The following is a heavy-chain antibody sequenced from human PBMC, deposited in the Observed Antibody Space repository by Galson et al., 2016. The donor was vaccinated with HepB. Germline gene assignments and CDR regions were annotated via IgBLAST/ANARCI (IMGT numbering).Heavy chain of an antibody. V-gene: IGHV1-69*01. CDR2: ITPIFDTT. Sequence: QSGAEVKKSGESLKISCKASGGTFRAYVISWVRQAPGQGLEWVGGITPIFDTTSYAQNFQGRVTITADESTTTAYMELTSLRSQDTAVYFCARGLREDPPDSWGQGTLVTVSS. D-gene: IGHD3-16*01. J-gene: IGHJ5*01. CDR3: ARGLREDPPDS. CDR1: GGTFRAYV.